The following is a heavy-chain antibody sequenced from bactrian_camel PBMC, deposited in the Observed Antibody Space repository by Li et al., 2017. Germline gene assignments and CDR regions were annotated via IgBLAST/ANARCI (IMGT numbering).Heavy chain of an antibody. CDR1: GYTYSSDC. J-gene: IGHJ4*01. CDR3: ASTIGWTLSEYNY. CDR2: IHSDGRDT. D-gene: IGHD2*01. Sequence: HVQLVESGGGSVQAGGSLRLSCAASGYTYSSDCMSWFRQAPGKGVEWVSSIHSDGRDTYYADSVKGRFTISRDNAKNTVYLRMNSLKSEDTALYYCASTIGWTLSEYNYWGQGTQVTVS. V-gene: IGHV3S6*01.